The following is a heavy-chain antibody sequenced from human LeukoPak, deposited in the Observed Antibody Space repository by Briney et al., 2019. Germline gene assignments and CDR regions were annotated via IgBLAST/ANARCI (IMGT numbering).Heavy chain of an antibody. CDR3: ARWVGESRWGLLPTGSGFDP. V-gene: IGHV1-18*01. D-gene: IGHD1-26*01. CDR1: GYTFTSYG. CDR2: ISAYNGNT. Sequence: ASVKVSCKASGYTFTSYGISWVRQAPGQGLEWMGWISAYNGNTNYAQKFQGRVTITTDESTSTAYMELSSLRSEDTAVYYCARWVGESRWGLLPTGSGFDPWGQGTLVTVSS. J-gene: IGHJ5*02.